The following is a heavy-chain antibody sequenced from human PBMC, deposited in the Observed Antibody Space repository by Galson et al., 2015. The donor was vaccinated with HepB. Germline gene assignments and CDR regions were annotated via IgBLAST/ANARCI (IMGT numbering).Heavy chain of an antibody. V-gene: IGHV5-51*01. CDR2: TYPGDSNT. J-gene: IGHJ4*02. Sequence: QSGAEVKEPGESLKISCKGSGYSFTNYWIGWVRQMPGKGLEWMGITYPGDSNTKYSPSFQGQVIISADKSINTAYLPWSSLKASDTAMYYCVRGSQYCTSQSCRFDYWGQGTLVTVSS. CDR3: VRGSQYCTSQSCRFDY. CDR1: GYSFTNYW. D-gene: IGHD2-8*01.